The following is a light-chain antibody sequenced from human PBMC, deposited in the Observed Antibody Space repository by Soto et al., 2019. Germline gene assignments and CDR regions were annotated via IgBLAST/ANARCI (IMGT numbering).Light chain of an antibody. CDR3: QQRSNWPRT. Sequence: EIVLTQSPATLSLSPGERATLSCRASHSVGSYLAWYQQKPGQAPRLLIYEASKRATGIPARFSGSGSGTDFTLTISSLEPEDFAVYYCQQRSNWPRTFGQGTKVDIK. V-gene: IGKV3-11*01. J-gene: IGKJ1*01. CDR2: EAS. CDR1: HSVGSY.